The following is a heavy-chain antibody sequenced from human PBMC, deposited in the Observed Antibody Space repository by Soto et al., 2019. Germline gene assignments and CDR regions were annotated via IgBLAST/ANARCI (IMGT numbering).Heavy chain of an antibody. CDR2: IYDSGST. V-gene: IGHV4-59*01. CDR1: GGSISSYY. J-gene: IGHJ3*02. D-gene: IGHD3-10*01. CDR3: AIYDRGAMGAFAI. Sequence: QVQLQESGPGLVKPSETLSLTCTVAGGSISSYYWSWIRQPPGKGLEWIGYIYDSGSTNYNPSRRRRVTISADPSKNQSSLKRSSVTAVDTAVYSCAIYDRGAMGAFAIWGQGTMVTVSS.